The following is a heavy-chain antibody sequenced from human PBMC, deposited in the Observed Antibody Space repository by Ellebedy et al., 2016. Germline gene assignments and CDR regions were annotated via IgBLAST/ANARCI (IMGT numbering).Heavy chain of an antibody. CDR2: INQDGSEK. CDR3: ASAIDY. CDR1: GFTFRSYG. V-gene: IGHV3-7*01. J-gene: IGHJ4*02. Sequence: GESLKISXKVSGFTFRSYGLSWVRQAPGKGLEWVANINQDGSEKHYVDSVKGRFTISRDNAKNSLFLQMNNLRSEDTAVYHCASAIDYWGQGTLVTVSS.